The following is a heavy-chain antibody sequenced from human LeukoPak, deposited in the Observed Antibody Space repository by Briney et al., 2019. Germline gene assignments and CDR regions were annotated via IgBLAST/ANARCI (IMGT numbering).Heavy chain of an antibody. CDR1: GYTFTSFY. D-gene: IGHD2-15*01. Sequence: ASVKVSCTASGYTFTSFYMHWVRQAPGQGLEWMGIINPRGGSVSSAQNFQDRITLTRDTSTSTVYMELSSLRSEDTAVYYCARGYCSGGSCYHEYFDYWGQGTLVTVSS. CDR3: ARGYCSGGSCYHEYFDY. J-gene: IGHJ4*02. V-gene: IGHV1-46*01. CDR2: INPRGGSV.